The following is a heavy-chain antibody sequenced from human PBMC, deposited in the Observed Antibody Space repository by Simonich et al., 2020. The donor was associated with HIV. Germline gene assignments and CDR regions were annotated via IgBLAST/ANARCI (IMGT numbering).Heavy chain of an antibody. CDR1: GGSFSGYY. CDR3: ARRHPTTVTTPYFDY. V-gene: IGHV4-34*01. Sequence: QVQLQQWGAGLLKPSETLSLTCAVYGGSFSGYYWSWIRQPPGKGLEWIGEINQSESTNYTPSLKSRVTISVDTSKNQFSLKLSSVTAADTAVYYCARRHPTTVTTPYFDYWGQGTLVTVSS. J-gene: IGHJ4*02. D-gene: IGHD4-17*01. CDR2: INQSEST.